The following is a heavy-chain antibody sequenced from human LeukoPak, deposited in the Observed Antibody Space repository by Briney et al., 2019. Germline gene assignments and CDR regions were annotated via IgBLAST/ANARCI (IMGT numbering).Heavy chain of an antibody. D-gene: IGHD1-26*01. Sequence: GGSLRLSCATSGFTFSSYGMHWVRQVPGKGLEWVAVISYDAKSDYHVDSVKGRFTISRDNSKNTLYLQMNSLRAEDTAVYYCAKCAPPRGYYYYYMDVWGKGTTVTISS. CDR3: AKCAPPRGYYYYYMDV. CDR1: GFTFSSYG. V-gene: IGHV3-30*18. CDR2: ISYDAKSD. J-gene: IGHJ6*03.